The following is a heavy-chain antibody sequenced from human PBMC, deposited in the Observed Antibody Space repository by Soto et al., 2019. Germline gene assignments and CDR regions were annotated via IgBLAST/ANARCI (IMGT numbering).Heavy chain of an antibody. CDR3: ARTDYSNKSRYYYYYYGMDV. J-gene: IGHJ6*02. D-gene: IGHD4-4*01. Sequence: ASVKVSCKASGGTFSSYAISWVRQAPGQGLEWMGGIIPIFGTANYAQKFQGRVTITADESTSTVYMELSSLRSEDTAVYYCARTDYSNKSRYYYYYYGMDVWGQGTTVTVSS. CDR2: IIPIFGTA. CDR1: GGTFSSYA. V-gene: IGHV1-69*13.